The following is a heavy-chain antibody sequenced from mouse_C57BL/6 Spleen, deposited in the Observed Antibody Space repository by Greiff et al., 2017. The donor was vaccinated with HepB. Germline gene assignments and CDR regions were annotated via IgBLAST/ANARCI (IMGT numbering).Heavy chain of an antibody. CDR3: SESGLVKSYAY. CDR2: IRLKSDNYAT. D-gene: IGHD2-10*02. J-gene: IGHJ3*01. Sequence: EVKLVESGGGLVQPGGSMKLSCVASGFTFSNYWMNWVRQSPEKGLEWVAQIRLKSDNYATHYAESVKGRFTISNDDSKSSVYLQMNNLRAADTGIYYCSESGLVKSYAYWGQGTLVTVSA. CDR1: GFTFSNYW. V-gene: IGHV6-3*01.